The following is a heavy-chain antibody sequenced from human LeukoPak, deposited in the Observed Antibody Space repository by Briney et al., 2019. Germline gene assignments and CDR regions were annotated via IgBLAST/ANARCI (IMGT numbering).Heavy chain of an antibody. CDR1: GYSFTSYW. D-gene: IGHD2-2*01. CDR2: IYPGDSDT. CDR3: ARPLIYCSSTSCSPNYFDY. V-gene: IGHV5-51*01. Sequence: GESLKISCKGSGYSFTSYWIGWVRQMPGKGLEWMGIIYPGDSDTRYSPSFQGQVTISADKSISTAYLQWSSLKASDTAMYYCARPLIYCSSTSCSPNYFDYWGQGTLVTVPS. J-gene: IGHJ4*02.